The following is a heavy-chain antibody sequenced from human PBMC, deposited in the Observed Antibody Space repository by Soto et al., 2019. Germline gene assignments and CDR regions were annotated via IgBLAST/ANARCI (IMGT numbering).Heavy chain of an antibody. V-gene: IGHV4-59*01. CDR1: DGSISSYF. J-gene: IGHJ3*02. D-gene: IGHD1-1*01. CDR2: IHYSGSS. Sequence: SETLSLTCTVSDGSISSYFWSWIRQPPGKGLEWIGYIHYSGSSNYNPSLKSRVTMSVDSSKNQFSLELSSLTAADTAVYYCARVNQLAPKRNAFDIWGQGTKVTVSS. CDR3: ARVNQLAPKRNAFDI.